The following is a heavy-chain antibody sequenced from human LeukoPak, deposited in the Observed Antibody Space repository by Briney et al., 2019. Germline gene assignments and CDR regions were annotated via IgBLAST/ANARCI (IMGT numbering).Heavy chain of an antibody. Sequence: GGSLRLSCAASGFTFSSYEMNWVRQAPGKGLEWVPYISSSGSTIYYADSVKGRFTISRDNAKNSLYLQMNSLRAEDTAVYYCAELGITMIGGVWGKGATVTISS. CDR1: GFTFSSYE. D-gene: IGHD3-10*02. V-gene: IGHV3-48*03. CDR3: AELGITMIGGV. J-gene: IGHJ6*04. CDR2: ISSSGSTI.